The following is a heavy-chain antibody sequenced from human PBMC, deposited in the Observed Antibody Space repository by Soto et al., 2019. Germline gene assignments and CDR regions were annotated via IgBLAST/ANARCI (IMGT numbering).Heavy chain of an antibody. D-gene: IGHD6-6*01. J-gene: IGHJ6*02. Sequence: PXETLSLTCTVSGCSISSYYWSWIRQPAGKGLEWIGRIYTNGSTNYNPSLKSRVTMSVDTSKNHFSLKLSSVTVADTAVYYCARVRIAARTGAYGTDVWGQGNTVTVSS. CDR3: ARVRIAARTGAYGTDV. CDR1: GCSISSYY. V-gene: IGHV4-4*07. CDR2: IYTNGST.